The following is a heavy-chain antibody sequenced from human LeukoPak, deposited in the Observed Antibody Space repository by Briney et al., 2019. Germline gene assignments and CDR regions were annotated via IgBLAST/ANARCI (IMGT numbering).Heavy chain of an antibody. D-gene: IGHD5-18*01. V-gene: IGHV4-39*07. J-gene: IGHJ6*03. CDR2: IYYSGST. CDR3: ARTRPDTAMALYYYYYMDV. CDR1: GGSISSSSYY. Sequence: SETLSLTCTVSGGSISSSSYYWGWVRQPPGKGLEWIGSIYYSGSTYYNPSLKSRVTISVDTSKNQFSLKLSSVTAADTAVYYCARTRPDTAMALYYYYYMDVWGKGTTVTVSS.